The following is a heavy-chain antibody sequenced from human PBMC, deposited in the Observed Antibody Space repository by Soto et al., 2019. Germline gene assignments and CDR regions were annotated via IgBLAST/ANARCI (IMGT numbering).Heavy chain of an antibody. J-gene: IGHJ4*02. Sequence: QVQLVQSGAEVKRPGSSVMVSCKASGDTFDFYSINWVRQAPGRGLEWMGRVNPIVRMSNYAQKFQGRVTMTADRSTSTAYMELSSLRSEDTAIYYCASSYGSGYRAVDYWGQGALVTVSS. V-gene: IGHV1-69*02. CDR2: VNPIVRMS. D-gene: IGHD3-10*01. CDR3: ASSYGSGYRAVDY. CDR1: GDTFDFYS.